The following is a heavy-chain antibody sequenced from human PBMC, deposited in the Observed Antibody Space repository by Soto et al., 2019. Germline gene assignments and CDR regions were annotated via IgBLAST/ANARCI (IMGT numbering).Heavy chain of an antibody. CDR2: IIPILGIA. V-gene: IGHV1-69*04. CDR1: GGTFSSYT. CDR3: ARDSSGYYDP. D-gene: IGHD3-22*01. Sequence: SVKVSCKASGGTFSSYTISWVRQAPGQGLEWMGRIIPILGIANYAQKFQGRVTITADKSKNQFSLKLSSVTAADTAVYYCARDSSGYYDPWGQGTLVTVSS. J-gene: IGHJ5*02.